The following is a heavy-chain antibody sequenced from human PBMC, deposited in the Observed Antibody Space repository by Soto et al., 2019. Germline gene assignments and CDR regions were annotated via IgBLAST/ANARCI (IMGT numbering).Heavy chain of an antibody. Sequence: QVQLQESGPGLVKPSGTLSLTCAVSSGSISSSNWWSWVRQPPGKGLEWIGEIYHSGSTNYNPSLKRRVTISVDKSKNQFSLKLSSVTAADTAVYYCARGGSSPSNYYYYYMDVWGKGTTFTVSS. CDR3: ARGGSSPSNYYYYYMDV. CDR1: SGSISSSNW. CDR2: IYHSGST. D-gene: IGHD6-6*01. J-gene: IGHJ6*03. V-gene: IGHV4-4*02.